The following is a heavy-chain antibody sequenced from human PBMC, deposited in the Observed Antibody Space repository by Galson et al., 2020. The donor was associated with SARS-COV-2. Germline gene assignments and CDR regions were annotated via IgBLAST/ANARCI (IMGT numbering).Heavy chain of an antibody. J-gene: IGHJ4*02. CDR2: SYYTGDT. CDR3: VRLRERGEWDDY. Sequence: SETLSLTCTVSGVSISSYRDYLGWIRRPPGSGLDWMGSSYYTGDTHYNPSLKGRVTTSVHTSKNQFSPSLSSVTAADTAVYYCVRLRERGEWDDYWGQGTLVTVSS. D-gene: IGHD3-10*01. V-gene: IGHV4-39*01. CDR1: GVSISSYRDY.